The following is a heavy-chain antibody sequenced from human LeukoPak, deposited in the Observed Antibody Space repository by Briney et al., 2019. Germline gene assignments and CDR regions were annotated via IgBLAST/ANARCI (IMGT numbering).Heavy chain of an antibody. J-gene: IGHJ6*02. CDR3: TREREPWGMDV. CDR2: IYRDGQT. D-gene: IGHD1-26*01. CDR1: GIRVSTLY. V-gene: IGHV3-66*01. Sequence: GGSLRLSCVASGIRVSTLYMSWVRQAPGKGLEWVSLIYRDGQTYYADSVRGRFIISRDNSKNTVFLQMNNVRVDDTGVYYCTREREPWGMDVWGQGTTVIVSS.